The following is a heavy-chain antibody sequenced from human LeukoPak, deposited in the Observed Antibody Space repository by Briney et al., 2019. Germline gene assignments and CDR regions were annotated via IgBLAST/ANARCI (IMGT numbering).Heavy chain of an antibody. V-gene: IGHV3-11*04. Sequence: NSGGSLRLSCGASGFSFSDYYMSWVRQAPGKGLVWISYISSTGRTIYYADSVKGRFTISRDNDKSSLYLQMNSLRAEDTALYYCARFRYNSTWGVFDYLGQGTLVTVSS. CDR3: ARFRYNSTWGVFDY. CDR1: GFSFSDYY. CDR2: ISSTGRTI. D-gene: IGHD2/OR15-2a*01. J-gene: IGHJ4*02.